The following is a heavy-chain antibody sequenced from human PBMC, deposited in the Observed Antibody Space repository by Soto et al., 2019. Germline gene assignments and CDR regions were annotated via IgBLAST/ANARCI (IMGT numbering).Heavy chain of an antibody. J-gene: IGHJ3*01. Sequence: QVQLVQSGAEVKKPGSSLRVSCRASGGTFDSYSISWVRQAPGQGLEWLGKGAPIFDFSRYAPKFQGRVTITADKSTSIAYMDLSGLTSQDTAVYYCATGAFGGRQQLVRDAFDFWGQGTKVTVSS. D-gene: IGHD3-16*01. V-gene: IGHV1-69*02. CDR2: GAPIFDFS. CDR3: ATGAFGGRQQLVRDAFDF. CDR1: GGTFDSYS.